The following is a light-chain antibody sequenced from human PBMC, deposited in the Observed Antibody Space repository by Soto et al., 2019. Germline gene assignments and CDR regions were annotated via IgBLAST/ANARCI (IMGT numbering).Light chain of an antibody. CDR2: DVN. V-gene: IGLV2-14*01. J-gene: IGLJ2*01. Sequence: QSALTKPASVYGSPGQSITISCTGTSSDVGGYNYVSWYQQHPGKAPKLMIYDVNTRPSGVSNRFSGSKSGNTASLTISGLQAEDEADYYCSSYTSSISFGGGTKLTVL. CDR3: SSYTSSIS. CDR1: SSDVGGYNY.